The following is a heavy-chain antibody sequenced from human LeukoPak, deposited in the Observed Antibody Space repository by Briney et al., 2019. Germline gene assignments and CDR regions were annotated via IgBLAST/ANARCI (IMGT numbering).Heavy chain of an antibody. D-gene: IGHD2-15*01. J-gene: IGHJ5*02. CDR2: INHSGST. V-gene: IGHV4-34*01. Sequence: PSETLSLTCAVYGGSFSGYHWSWIRQPPGKGLEWIGEINHSGSTNYNPSLKSRVTISVDTSKNQFSLKLSSVTAADTAVYYCARRPDIVVVVAATWANWFDPWGQGTLVTVSS. CDR3: ARRPDIVVVVAATWANWFDP. CDR1: GGSFSGYH.